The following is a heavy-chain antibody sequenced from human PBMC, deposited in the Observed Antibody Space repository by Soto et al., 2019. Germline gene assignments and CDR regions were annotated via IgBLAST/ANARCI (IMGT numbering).Heavy chain of an antibody. Sequence: ASVKVSCKASGYTFTSYYMHWVRQAPGQGLEWMGIINPSGGSTSYAQKFQGRVTMTRDTSTSTVYMELSSLRSEDTAVYYCARDQSAWAPEYGMDVWGQGTTVTV. J-gene: IGHJ6*02. V-gene: IGHV1-46*03. D-gene: IGHD7-27*01. CDR3: ARDQSAWAPEYGMDV. CDR2: INPSGGST. CDR1: GYTFTSYY.